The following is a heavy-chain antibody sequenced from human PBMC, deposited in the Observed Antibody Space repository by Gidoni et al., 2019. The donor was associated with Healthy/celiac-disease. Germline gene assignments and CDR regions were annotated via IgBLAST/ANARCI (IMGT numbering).Heavy chain of an antibody. J-gene: IGHJ6*02. CDR1: GGSISSCDYY. D-gene: IGHD3-22*01. V-gene: IGHV4-30-4*01. Sequence: QVQLQESGPGLVKPSQPLSLTCTVPGGSISSCDYYSSWTRQPPGKGLEWIGYIYYSGSTYYNPALKSRVTISVDTSKNQFSLKLSSVTAADTAVYYCARDLPIYYDSSGKNYYYYYGMDVWGQGTTVTVSS. CDR2: IYYSGST. CDR3: ARDLPIYYDSSGKNYYYYYGMDV.